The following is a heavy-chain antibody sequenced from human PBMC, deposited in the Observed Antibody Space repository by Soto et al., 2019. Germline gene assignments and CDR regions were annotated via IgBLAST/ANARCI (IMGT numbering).Heavy chain of an antibody. J-gene: IGHJ6*02. D-gene: IGHD3-10*01. V-gene: IGHV3-33*01. Sequence: QVQLVESGGGVVQPGRSLRLSCAASGFTFSSYGMHWVRQAPGKGLEWVAVIWYDGSNKYYADSVKGRFTISRDNSKNTLYLQMNSLTAEDPAVYYCARHQGRAHYGMDVWGQGTTVTVSS. CDR1: GFTFSSYG. CDR2: IWYDGSNK. CDR3: ARHQGRAHYGMDV.